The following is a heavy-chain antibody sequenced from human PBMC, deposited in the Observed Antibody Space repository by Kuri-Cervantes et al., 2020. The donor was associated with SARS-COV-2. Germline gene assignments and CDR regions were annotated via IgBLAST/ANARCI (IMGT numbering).Heavy chain of an antibody. CDR1: GFTFSSYS. V-gene: IGHV3-21*01. CDR3: ARALDGVVTRYYYYYGMDV. J-gene: IGHJ6*02. CDR2: ISSSSSYI. Sequence: ETLSLTCAASGFTFSSYSMSWVRQAPGKGLEWVSSISSSSSYIYYADSVKGRFTISRDNAKNSLYLQMTSLRAEDTAVYYCARALDGVVTRYYYYYGMDVWGQGTTVTVSS. D-gene: IGHD3-3*01.